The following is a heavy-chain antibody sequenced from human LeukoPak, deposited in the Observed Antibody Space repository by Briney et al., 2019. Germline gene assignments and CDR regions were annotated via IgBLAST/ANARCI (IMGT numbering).Heavy chain of an antibody. D-gene: IGHD3-16*01. J-gene: IGHJ3*02. CDR3: ARDDALGDNALDI. CDR2: ILNDGSQE. CDR1: GFTFSSYG. V-gene: IGHV3-33*01. Sequence: PGGSLRLSCAASGFTFSSYGMHWVRQAPGKRLEWGAVILNDGSQENYADSVKGRFTISRDNSKNTLFLQMNSLRAEDTAVYYCARDDALGDNALDIWGQGTMVTVSS.